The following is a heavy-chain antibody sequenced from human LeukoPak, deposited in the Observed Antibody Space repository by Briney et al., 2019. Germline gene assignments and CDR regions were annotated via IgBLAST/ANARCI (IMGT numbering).Heavy chain of an antibody. V-gene: IGHV3-23*01. CDR2: LSGSGGSP. J-gene: IGHJ4*02. CDR1: GFTFRSYA. CDR3: AKGWSDYSTRLYFDY. D-gene: IGHD3-3*01. Sequence: PGGSLRLSCAVSGFTFRSYAMSWVRQAPGKGLEWVSTLSGSGGSPYYADSVKGRFTISRDNSKNTLDLQMNSLRAEDTAVYYCAKGWSDYSTRLYFDYWGQGTLVTVPS.